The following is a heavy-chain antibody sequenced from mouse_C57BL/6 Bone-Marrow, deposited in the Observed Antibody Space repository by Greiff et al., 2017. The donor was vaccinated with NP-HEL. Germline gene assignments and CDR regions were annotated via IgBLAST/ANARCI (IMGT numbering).Heavy chain of an antibody. V-gene: IGHV1-69*01. CDR3: AGGRAWFDY. Sequence: QVQLQQPGAELVMPGASVKLSCKASGYTFTSYWMHWVKQRPGQGLEWIGEIDPSDSYTNYNQKFKGKSTLTVDKSSSTAYMQLSSLTSEDSAVYYCAGGRAWFDYWGQGTLGTVSA. D-gene: IGHD3-3*01. J-gene: IGHJ3*01. CDR1: GYTFTSYW. CDR2: IDPSDSYT.